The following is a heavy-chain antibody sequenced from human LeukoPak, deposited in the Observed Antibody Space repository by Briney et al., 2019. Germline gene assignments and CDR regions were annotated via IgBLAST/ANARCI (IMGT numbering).Heavy chain of an antibody. CDR3: ARKGYCSGGSCYRWFDP. CDR1: GGSMNNYY. J-gene: IGHJ5*02. V-gene: IGHV4-59*12. D-gene: IGHD2-15*01. Sequence: SETLSLTCTVSGGSMNNYYWTWIRQPPGKGLEWIGYMYYSGSTNYNPSLKSRVTISVDTSKNQFSLKLSSVTAADTAVYYCARKGYCSGGSCYRWFDPWGQGTLVTVSS. CDR2: MYYSGST.